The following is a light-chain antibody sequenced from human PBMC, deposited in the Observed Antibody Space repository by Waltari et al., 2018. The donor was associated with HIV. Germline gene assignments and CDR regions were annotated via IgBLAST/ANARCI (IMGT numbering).Light chain of an antibody. CDR3: QQSYSTPKT. CDR2: AAS. Sequence: DIQMPQSPSSLSASVGDRVTITCRASQSISSYFNWYQQKPGKAPKLLIYAASSLQSGVPSSFSGSGSGTDFTLTISSLQPEDFATYYCQQSYSTPKTFGQGTKVEIK. J-gene: IGKJ1*01. V-gene: IGKV1-39*01. CDR1: QSISSY.